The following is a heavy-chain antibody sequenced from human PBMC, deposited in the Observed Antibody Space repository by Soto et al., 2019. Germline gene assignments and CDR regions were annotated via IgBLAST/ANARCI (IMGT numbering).Heavy chain of an antibody. J-gene: IGHJ4*02. V-gene: IGHV3-30*18. Sequence: PGGSLRLSCAASGFTFSSYGMHWVRQAPGKGLEWVAVISYDGSNKYYAASVKGRFTISRDNSKNTLYLQMNSLRAEDTAVYYCAKGSPDSSGYYSLDYWGQGTLVTVSS. CDR3: AKGSPDSSGYYSLDY. CDR2: ISYDGSNK. D-gene: IGHD3-22*01. CDR1: GFTFSSYG.